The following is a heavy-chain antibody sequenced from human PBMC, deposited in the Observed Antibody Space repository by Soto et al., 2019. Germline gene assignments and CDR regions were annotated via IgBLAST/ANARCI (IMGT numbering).Heavy chain of an antibody. J-gene: IGHJ6*02. Sequence: QITLKESGPPLVKPTQTLTLTCTFSGLSLSTTGVGVGWIRQPPGKALEWLALIYWDDDKRYSPSLKNRLTITKDTSKNQVVLTMTNMDPVDTATYYCVQSRCGGDCLQSYSSHSYYGLDVWGQGTTVTVSS. CDR1: GLSLSTTGVG. CDR3: VQSRCGGDCLQSYSSHSYYGLDV. V-gene: IGHV2-5*02. CDR2: IYWDDDK. D-gene: IGHD2-21*02.